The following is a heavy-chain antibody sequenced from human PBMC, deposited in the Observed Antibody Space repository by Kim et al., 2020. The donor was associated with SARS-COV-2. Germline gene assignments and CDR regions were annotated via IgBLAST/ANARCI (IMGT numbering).Heavy chain of an antibody. V-gene: IGHV3-53*01. CDR3: ARITMVRGAIP. Sequence: TYYADSVKGRFTISRDNSKNTLYLQMNSLRAEDTAVYYCARITMVRGAIPWGQGTLVTVSS. D-gene: IGHD3-10*01. CDR2: T. J-gene: IGHJ5*02.